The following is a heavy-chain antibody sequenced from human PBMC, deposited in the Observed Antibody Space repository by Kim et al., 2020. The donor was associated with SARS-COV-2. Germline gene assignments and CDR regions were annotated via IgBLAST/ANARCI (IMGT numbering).Heavy chain of an antibody. V-gene: IGHV3-53*04. J-gene: IGHJ4*02. CDR3: ARVLGGYSYGSIDY. D-gene: IGHD5-18*01. Sequence: ADSVKGRFTISRHHSKNPLYLQMTGLRAEDTAVYYCARVLGGYSYGSIDYWGQGTLVTVSS.